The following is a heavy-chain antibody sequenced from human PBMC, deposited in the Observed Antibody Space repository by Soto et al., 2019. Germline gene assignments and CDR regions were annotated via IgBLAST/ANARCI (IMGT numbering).Heavy chain of an antibody. CDR3: ARVAGTRGWFDP. J-gene: IGHJ5*02. V-gene: IGHV1-3*01. D-gene: IGHD2-15*01. CDR2: INAGNGNT. CDR1: GYPFTSYA. Sequence: ASVKVSCKVSGYPFTSYAMHWVRQAPGQKLEWMGWINAGNGNTKYSQKFQGRVNITRDTSASKAYMELSSLRSEDTAEYYCARVAGTRGWFDPWGQGTLVTVSS.